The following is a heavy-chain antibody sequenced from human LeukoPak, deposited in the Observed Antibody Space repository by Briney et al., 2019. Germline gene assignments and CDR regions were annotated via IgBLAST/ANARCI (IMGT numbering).Heavy chain of an antibody. V-gene: IGHV3-11*05. D-gene: IGHD6-13*01. J-gene: IGHJ5*02. CDR2: ISSSSYYT. CDR3: ARAVAAAGTTLNWFDP. Sequence: GGSLRLSCAASGFTFSDYYMSWIRQAPGKGLEWVSYISSSSYYTNYADSVKGRFTISRDNAKNSLYLQMNSLRAEDTAVYYCARAVAAAGTTLNWFDPWGQGTLVTVSS. CDR1: GFTFSDYY.